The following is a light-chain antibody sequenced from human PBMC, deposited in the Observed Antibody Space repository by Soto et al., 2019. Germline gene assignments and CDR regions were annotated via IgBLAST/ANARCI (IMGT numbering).Light chain of an antibody. J-gene: IGKJ1*01. CDR1: QSISSW. V-gene: IGKV1-5*03. CDR3: QQYNSFPWT. Sequence: DIQMTQSPSTLSASVGDRVTITCRASQSISSWLAWYQQKPGKAPNLLIYKASSLERGVPSRFSGSGSGTDFTLTISSLQPDDFATDYCQQYNSFPWTFGRGTKV. CDR2: KAS.